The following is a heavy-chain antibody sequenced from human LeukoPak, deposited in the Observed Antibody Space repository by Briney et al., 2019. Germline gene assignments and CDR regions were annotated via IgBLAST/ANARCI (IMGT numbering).Heavy chain of an antibody. CDR3: TGMWIQLWLCSEAFDI. Sequence: GGSLRLSCAASGFTFSGSAMHWLREASGKGLEWVGRIRSKANSFATGYAASVKGRFTISRDDSKKTADLQVNGLKTEDRAVYYCTGMWIQLWLCSEAFDIWGQGTMVTVSS. J-gene: IGHJ3*02. CDR1: GFTFSGSA. D-gene: IGHD5-18*01. CDR2: IRSKANSFAT. V-gene: IGHV3-73*01.